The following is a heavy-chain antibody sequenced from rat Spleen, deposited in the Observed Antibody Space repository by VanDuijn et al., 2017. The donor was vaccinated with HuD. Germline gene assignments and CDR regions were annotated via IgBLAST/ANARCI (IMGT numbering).Heavy chain of an antibody. V-gene: IGHV2S12*01. CDR3: TRDFTMGITHWFAY. D-gene: IGHD1-9*01. CDR1: GFSLTSNG. Sequence: QVQLKESGPGLVQPSQTLSLTCTVSGFSLTSNGVSWVRQPPGKGLEWIAAISSGGSTYYNSALKSRLSISRDTSQRQFFLKMNSMQTEDTAIYFCTRDFTMGITHWFAYWGQGTLVTVSS. CDR2: ISSGGST. J-gene: IGHJ3*01.